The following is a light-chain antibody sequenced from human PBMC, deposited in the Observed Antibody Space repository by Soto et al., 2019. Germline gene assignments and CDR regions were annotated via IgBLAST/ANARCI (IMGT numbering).Light chain of an antibody. CDR3: CSYALL. CDR2: EGT. V-gene: IGLV2-23*01. J-gene: IGLJ1*01. Sequence: VLTQPASVSGSPGQSITISCTGTNSDVGTHNLVSWYQQHPGKAPKLIIYEGTKRPSGVSNRFSGSKSGNTASLTISGLQAEDEADYYCCSYALLFGTGTKVTVL. CDR1: NSDVGTHNL.